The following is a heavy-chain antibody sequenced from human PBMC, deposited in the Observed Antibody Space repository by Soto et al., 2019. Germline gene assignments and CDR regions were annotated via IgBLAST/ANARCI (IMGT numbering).Heavy chain of an antibody. D-gene: IGHD4-4*01. V-gene: IGHV3-23*01. CDR1: GFTFRPYP. Sequence: WSLRILCAASGFTFRPYPMSWVRQAPGKGLERVSGISGSGISTYYTDSVKGRFTISRDNSKNTAFLQMNSLRDEDTAVYYCAKPPVITAACSYYDVDVWGQGTTVTVYS. CDR2: ISGSGIST. CDR3: AKPPVITAACSYYDVDV. J-gene: IGHJ6*02.